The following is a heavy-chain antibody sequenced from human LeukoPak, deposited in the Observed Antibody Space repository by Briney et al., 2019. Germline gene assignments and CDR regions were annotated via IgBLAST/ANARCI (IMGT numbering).Heavy chain of an antibody. CDR3: ANGGNSGSYFED. V-gene: IGHV4-4*07. Sequence: SETLPLTCTVSAGSISNYYWSWVRQPAGKGLEWIGRIYTSGRTDYNPSLKSRVTMSVDTSKKQFSLKLSSVTAGDTAVYFCANGGNSGSYFEDWGQGTLVTVSS. D-gene: IGHD1-26*01. CDR1: AGSISNYY. CDR2: IYTSGRT. J-gene: IGHJ4*02.